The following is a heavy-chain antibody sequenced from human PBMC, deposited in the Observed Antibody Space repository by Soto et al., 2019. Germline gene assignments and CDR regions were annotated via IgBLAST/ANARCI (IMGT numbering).Heavy chain of an antibody. V-gene: IGHV3-74*01. CDR2: ITTDGSST. CDR3: ASGPSYSYGMDV. Sequence: EVQLVESGGGLVQPEGSLRLSCAASGFIFSNYWMHWVRQAPGKGLVWVSRITTDGSSTTYADSVKGRFTISRDNAKNTLYLQMNSLRDEDTAVYYCASGPSYSYGMDVWGQGTTVTVSS. CDR1: GFIFSNYW. J-gene: IGHJ6*02.